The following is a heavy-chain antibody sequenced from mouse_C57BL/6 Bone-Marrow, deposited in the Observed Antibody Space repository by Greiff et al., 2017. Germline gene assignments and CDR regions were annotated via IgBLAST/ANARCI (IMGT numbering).Heavy chain of an antibody. CDR3: ARAWFFDY. Sequence: QVQLQQSGAELVKPGASVKLSCTASGFTFSDYWMNWVKQRPGQGLEWIGYIYPGSGSTYYTEKFKGKATITRDTSSSTAYLQLSSLTSEDSAVYYCARAWFFDYWGQGTTLTVSA. J-gene: IGHJ2*01. D-gene: IGHD2-2*01. V-gene: IGHV1-55*01. CDR2: IYPGSGST. CDR1: GFTFSDYW.